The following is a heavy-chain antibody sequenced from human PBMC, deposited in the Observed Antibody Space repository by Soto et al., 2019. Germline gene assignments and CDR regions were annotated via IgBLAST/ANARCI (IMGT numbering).Heavy chain of an antibody. CDR3: APGYGSGERAFAY. Sequence: QVQLVQSGAEVKRPGSSVKVSCKASGDTFAFYSINWVRQAPGLGLEWMGRINPILSMSNYAQRFQGRVTMTAGKPTNTAYMVQNRHRSEGTAIYYCAPGYGSGERAFAYWGQGALVTVSS. J-gene: IGHJ4*02. CDR1: GDTFAFYS. D-gene: IGHD3-10*01. CDR2: INPILSMS. V-gene: IGHV1-69*02.